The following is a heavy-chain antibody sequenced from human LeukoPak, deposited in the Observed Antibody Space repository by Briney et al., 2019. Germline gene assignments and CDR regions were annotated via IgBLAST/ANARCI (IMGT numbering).Heavy chain of an antibody. V-gene: IGHV3-7*01. CDR3: ARDALRNNIVIIPAARPTDS. J-gene: IGHJ4*02. CDR2: IKQDGSEK. Sequence: GGSLRLSCAASGFTFSNYWMSWVRQAPGKGLEWVANIKQDGSEKYYVDSVKGRFTISRDNAENSLHLQMNSLRAEDTAVYYCARDALRNNIVIIPAARPTDSWGQGTLVTVSS. D-gene: IGHD2-2*01. CDR1: GFTFSNYW.